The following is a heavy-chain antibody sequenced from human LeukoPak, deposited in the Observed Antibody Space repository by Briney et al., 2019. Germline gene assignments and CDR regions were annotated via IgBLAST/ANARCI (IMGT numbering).Heavy chain of an antibody. CDR1: GFTFSSYA. V-gene: IGHV3-23*01. CDR2: ISGSGGST. D-gene: IGHD3-10*01. J-gene: IGHJ4*02. CDR3: AKGYYYGSGSYPVLDY. Sequence: GGSLRLSCAASGFTFSSYAMSWVRQAPGKGLEWVSAISGSGGSTYYADSVKGRFTISRDNSKNTLYLQMNSLRAEDTAVYYCAKGYYYGSGSYPVLDYWGQGTLVTVSS.